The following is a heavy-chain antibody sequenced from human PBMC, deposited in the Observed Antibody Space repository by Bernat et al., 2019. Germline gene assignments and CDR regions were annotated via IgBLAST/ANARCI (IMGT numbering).Heavy chain of an antibody. D-gene: IGHD1-26*01. CDR3: ARGHGSYCFDY. J-gene: IGHJ4*02. V-gene: IGHV3-66*01. Sequence: EVQLVESGGGLVQPGGSLRLSCAASGFTVSSNYLNWIRQAPGKGPEWVSVIYSGGSTSYADSVKGRFTISRDNSKNTLYLQMNSLRVEDTAIYYCARGHGSYCFDYWGQGTLVSVSS. CDR1: GFTVSSNY. CDR2: IYSGGST.